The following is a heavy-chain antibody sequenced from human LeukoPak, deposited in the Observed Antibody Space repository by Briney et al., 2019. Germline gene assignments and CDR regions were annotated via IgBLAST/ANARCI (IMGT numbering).Heavy chain of an antibody. CDR3: AKFFGRSFTPYYFDY. CDR2: ISGSGGST. V-gene: IGHV3-23*01. J-gene: IGHJ4*02. Sequence: GGSLRLSCAASGFTFSCYAMSWVRQAPGKGLEWVSAISGSGGSTYYADSVKGRFTISRDNSKNTLYLQMNSLRAEDTAVYYCAKFFGRSFTPYYFDYWGQGTLVTVSS. D-gene: IGHD3-10*01. CDR1: GFTFSCYA.